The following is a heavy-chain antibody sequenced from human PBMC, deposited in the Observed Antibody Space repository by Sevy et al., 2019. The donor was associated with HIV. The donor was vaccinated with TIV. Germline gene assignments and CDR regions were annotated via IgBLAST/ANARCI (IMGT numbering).Heavy chain of an antibody. J-gene: IGHJ5*02. V-gene: IGHV3-30*04. D-gene: IGHD3-10*01. CDR2: ISHDGRNYK. CDR1: GFTFSEYG. Sequence: GGSLRLSCAASGFTFSEYGMHWVRQAPGKGLEWVAVISHDGRNYKYNADFVKGRFTISRDNSRNTLYLQMNSLRAEDTAIYYCARDRGEILRSAFKSWGQGTLVTASS. CDR3: ARDRGEILRSAFKS.